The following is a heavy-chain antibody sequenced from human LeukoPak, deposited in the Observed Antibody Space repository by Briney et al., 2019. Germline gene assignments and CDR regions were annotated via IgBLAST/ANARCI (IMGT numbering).Heavy chain of an antibody. J-gene: IGHJ2*01. Sequence: PSETLSLTCAVYGGSFSGYYWSWIRQPPGKGLEWIGEINHSGSTNYNPSLKSRVTMSVDTSKNQFSLKLSSVTAADTAVYYCARTFSYGASWYFDLWGRGTLVTVSS. CDR2: INHSGST. CDR3: ARTFSYGASWYFDL. V-gene: IGHV4-34*01. D-gene: IGHD4-17*01. CDR1: GGSFSGYY.